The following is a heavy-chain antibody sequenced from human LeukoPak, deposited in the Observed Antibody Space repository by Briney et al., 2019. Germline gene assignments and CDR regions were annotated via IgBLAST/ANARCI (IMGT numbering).Heavy chain of an antibody. V-gene: IGHV3-23*01. CDR3: VKERDYSAIGVFDF. D-gene: IGHD4/OR15-4a*01. CDR1: RFTFSSYG. Sequence: PGGSLTLSCAASRFTFSSYGMSWVRQAPGRGLQWVAGISGSGGTTYYADSVRGRLIISRDNSKNTLYLQMSSLSAEDTAIYYCVKERDYSAIGVFDFWGQGTLVTVSS. J-gene: IGHJ4*02. CDR2: ISGSGGTT.